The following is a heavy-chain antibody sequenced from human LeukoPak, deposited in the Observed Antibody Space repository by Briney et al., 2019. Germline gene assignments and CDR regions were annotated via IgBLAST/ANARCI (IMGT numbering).Heavy chain of an antibody. CDR2: ISSSGSTI. D-gene: IGHD6-13*01. J-gene: IGHJ6*02. CDR1: GFTFSDYY. CDR3: AKNIAAAGTSYYGMDV. Sequence: GGSLRLSCAASGFTFSDYYMSWIRQAPGKGLEWVSYISSSGSTIYYADSVKGRFTISRDNAKNSLYLQMNSLRAEDTALYYCAKNIAAAGTSYYGMDVWGQGTTVTVSS. V-gene: IGHV3-11*01.